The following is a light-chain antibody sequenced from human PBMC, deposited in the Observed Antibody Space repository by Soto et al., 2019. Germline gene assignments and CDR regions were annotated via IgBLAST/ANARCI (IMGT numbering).Light chain of an antibody. V-gene: IGKV1-39*01. CDR3: QQSYSTHPLT. Sequence: DIQMTQSPSSLSASVGDRVTITCRASQSISSYLNWYQQKPGKAPKLLIYAASSLQSGVPSRFSGSRSGTDFTLTISSLQPEDFATYYCQQSYSTHPLTFGGGTKVEIK. CDR1: QSISSY. CDR2: AAS. J-gene: IGKJ4*01.